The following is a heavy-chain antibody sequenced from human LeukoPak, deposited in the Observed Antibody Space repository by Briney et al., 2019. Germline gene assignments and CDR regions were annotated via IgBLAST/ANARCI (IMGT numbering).Heavy chain of an antibody. CDR2: ISYDGSNK. V-gene: IGHV3-30-3*01. D-gene: IGHD3-3*01. Sequence: GGSLRLSCAASGFTFSSYAMRWVRQAPGKGLEWVAVISYDGSNKYYADSVKGRFTISRDNSKNTLYLQMNSLRAEDTAVYYCARDAELYYDFWSGLFDYWGQGTLVTVSS. J-gene: IGHJ4*02. CDR3: ARDAELYYDFWSGLFDY. CDR1: GFTFSSYA.